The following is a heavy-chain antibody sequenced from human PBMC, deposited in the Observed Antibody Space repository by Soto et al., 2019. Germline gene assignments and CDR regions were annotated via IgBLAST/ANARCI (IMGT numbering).Heavy chain of an antibody. D-gene: IGHD2-8*01. J-gene: IGHJ3*02. CDR1: GGSISSGGYY. V-gene: IGHV4-31*03. Sequence: SETLSLTCTVSGGSISSGGYYWSWIRQHPGKGLEWIGYIYYSGSTYYNPSLKSRVSISVDTSKNQFSLKLSSVTAADTAVYYCARGYCTNGVCYRDAFDIWGQGTMVTVSS. CDR2: IYYSGST. CDR3: ARGYCTNGVCYRDAFDI.